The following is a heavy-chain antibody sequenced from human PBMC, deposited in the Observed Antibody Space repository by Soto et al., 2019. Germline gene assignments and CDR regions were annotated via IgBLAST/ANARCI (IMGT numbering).Heavy chain of an antibody. D-gene: IGHD3-10*01. V-gene: IGHV3-11*01. Sequence: GGSLRLSCAASGFTFSDYYMSWIRQAPGKGLEWVSYISSSGSTIYYADSVKGRFTISRDNAKNSLYLQMNSLRAEDTAVYYCATMNKGSGSYYNVSRFDYWGQGTLVTVSS. J-gene: IGHJ4*02. CDR2: ISSSGSTI. CDR1: GFTFSDYY. CDR3: ATMNKGSGSYYNVSRFDY.